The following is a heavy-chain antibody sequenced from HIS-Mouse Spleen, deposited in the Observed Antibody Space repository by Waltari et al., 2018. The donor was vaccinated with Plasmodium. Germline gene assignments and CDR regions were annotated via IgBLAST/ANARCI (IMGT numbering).Heavy chain of an antibody. V-gene: IGHV3-53*01. CDR2: IYSGGST. Sequence: EVQLVESGGGLIQPGGSLSLSCAAYGFNVSSNYMSWVRQAPGKGLEWVLVIYSGGSTYYADSVKGRFTISRDNSKNTLYLQMNSLRAEDTAVYYCARGMKSSSSAFDIWGQGTMVTVSS. J-gene: IGHJ3*02. CDR3: ARGMKSSSSAFDI. D-gene: IGHD6-6*01. CDR1: GFNVSSNY.